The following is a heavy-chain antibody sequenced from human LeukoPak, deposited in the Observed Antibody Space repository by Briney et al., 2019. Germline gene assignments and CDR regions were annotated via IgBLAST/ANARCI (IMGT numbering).Heavy chain of an antibody. D-gene: IGHD5-18*01. CDR2: IYYSGST. CDR1: GGSISSGDYY. J-gene: IGHJ4*02. V-gene: IGHV4-30-4*01. CDR3: ARDPGYTYGPFDY. Sequence: SETLSLTCTVSGGSISSGDYYWSWIRQPPGKGLESIGYIYYSGSTSYNPSLKSRVTISVDTSKNQFSLKLSSVPAADTAVYYCARDPGYTYGPFDYWGQGTMVTVSS.